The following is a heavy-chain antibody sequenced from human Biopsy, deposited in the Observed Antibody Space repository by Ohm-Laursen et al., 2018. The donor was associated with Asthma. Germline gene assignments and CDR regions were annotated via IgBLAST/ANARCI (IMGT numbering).Heavy chain of an antibody. CDR2: INAGDGNT. CDR1: GYTFIHFA. D-gene: IGHD3-3*01. V-gene: IGHV1-3*01. Sequence: ASVKVSCKASGYTFIHFAIHWVRQAPGQRLEWMGWINAGDGNTKYSQKFQGRVTITRDTSASTAYMDLRSLRSEDTAMYYCARTYSVFWTGQVNEAFALGGQGTMVTASS. CDR3: ARTYSVFWTGQVNEAFAL. J-gene: IGHJ3*01.